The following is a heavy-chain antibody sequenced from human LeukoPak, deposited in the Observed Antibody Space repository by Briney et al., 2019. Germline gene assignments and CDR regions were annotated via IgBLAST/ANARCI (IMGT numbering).Heavy chain of an antibody. CDR3: AKGPHTYYYDSSGYYYNWFDP. Sequence: GGSLRLSCAASGFTFSGYGMYWVRQAPGKGLEWVAFIRYDGSNKYYADSVKGRFTISRDNSKNTLYLQMNSLRAEDTAVYYCAKGPHTYYYDSSGYYYNWFDPWGQGTLVTVSS. V-gene: IGHV3-30*02. CDR1: GFTFSGYG. CDR2: IRYDGSNK. J-gene: IGHJ5*02. D-gene: IGHD3-22*01.